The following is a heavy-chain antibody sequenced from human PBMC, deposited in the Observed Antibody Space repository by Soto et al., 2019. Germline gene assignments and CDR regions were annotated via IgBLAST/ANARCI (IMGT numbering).Heavy chain of an antibody. CDR2: IYWDDDK. CDR3: VHSHVLRWFGFDS. D-gene: IGHD3-10*01. J-gene: IGHJ4*02. CDR1: ELSLSTSGVG. V-gene: IGHV2-5*02. Sequence: QITLKESGPTLVEPTQTLTLTCTFSELSLSTSGVGVGWIRQPPGKALEWLAFIYWDDDKRYSPSLKSRLTISQVTSNNQVFLTMPNMDPVDTAKYYCVHSHVLRWFGFDSWGQGTLVTVPS.